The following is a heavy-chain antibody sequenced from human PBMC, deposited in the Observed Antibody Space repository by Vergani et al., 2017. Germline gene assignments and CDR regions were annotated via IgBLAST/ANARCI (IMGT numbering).Heavy chain of an antibody. Sequence: QVQLQQWGAGLLKPSETLSLTCGVSGGSFNGFYWTWIRQSPGKGLEWIGEINHSGSTNYNPSLKSRVTLSVDTSKKQFSLKLNSVTAADTAVYYCAGGALWIRQGFHYWGQGTLVTVSP. CDR1: GGSFNGFY. CDR3: AGGALWIRQGFHY. CDR2: INHSGST. J-gene: IGHJ4*02. D-gene: IGHD1-1*01. V-gene: IGHV4-34*01.